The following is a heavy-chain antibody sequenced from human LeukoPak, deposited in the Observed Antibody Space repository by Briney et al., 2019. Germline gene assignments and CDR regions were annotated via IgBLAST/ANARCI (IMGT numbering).Heavy chain of an antibody. CDR1: GDSLSSNRAS. CDR3: SRSDGASDFDY. Sequence: SQTLSLPCALSGDSLSSNRASWPWLRQSPSRGLEWLGRTYYRSKWYNDYAVSLKSRISINPDTSKNQFSLQLNSVTPEDTAVYYCSRSDGASDFDYWGQGTLVTVSS. J-gene: IGHJ4*02. CDR2: TYYRSKWYN. V-gene: IGHV6-1*01. D-gene: IGHD5-24*01.